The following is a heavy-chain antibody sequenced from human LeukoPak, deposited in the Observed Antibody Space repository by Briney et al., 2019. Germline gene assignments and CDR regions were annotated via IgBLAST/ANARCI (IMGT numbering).Heavy chain of an antibody. J-gene: IGHJ4*02. D-gene: IGHD3-22*01. CDR3: AKDNYYDSSGYYYTTDSYYFDY. CDR1: GFTFSGYG. Sequence: QPGGSLRLSCAASGFTFSGYGMHWVRQAPGKGLEWVAAIWYDGSNKYYADSVKGRFTISRDNSKNTLYLQMNSLRAEDTAVYYCAKDNYYDSSGYYYTTDSYYFDYWGQGTLVTVSS. CDR2: IWYDGSNK. V-gene: IGHV3-33*06.